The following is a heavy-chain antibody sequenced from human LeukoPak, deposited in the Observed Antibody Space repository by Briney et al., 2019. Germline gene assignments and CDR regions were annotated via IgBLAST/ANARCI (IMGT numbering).Heavy chain of an antibody. V-gene: IGHV1-69*11. CDR1: GGTFSSYA. Sequence: ASVKVSCKASGGTFSSYAISWVRQAPGQGLEWMGRIIPILESEDYAQKFQGRVTITTDEFKTTAYMELSSLRPDDTAVYFCARDAPGYSYGSDDFDYWGQGTLVTVSS. D-gene: IGHD5-18*01. CDR2: IIPILESE. CDR3: ARDAPGYSYGSDDFDY. J-gene: IGHJ4*02.